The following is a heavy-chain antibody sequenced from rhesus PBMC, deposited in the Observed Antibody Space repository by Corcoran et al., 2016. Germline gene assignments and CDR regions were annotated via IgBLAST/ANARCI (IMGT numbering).Heavy chain of an antibody. D-gene: IGHD6-25*01. CDR3: SRIVGGSWTDYFDY. J-gene: IGHJ4*01. CDR1: GFSISTSGTG. V-gene: IGHV2-95*01. CDR2: IYWNDHE. Sequence: QVTLKESGPALVKPTQTLTLTCTFSGFSISTSGTGVGRIRQPQGKALEGPASIYWNDHEYYTTSLKSRLTISKDTSRNQVILTMTNMDPVDTATYHCSRIVGGSWTDYFDYWGQGVLVTVSS.